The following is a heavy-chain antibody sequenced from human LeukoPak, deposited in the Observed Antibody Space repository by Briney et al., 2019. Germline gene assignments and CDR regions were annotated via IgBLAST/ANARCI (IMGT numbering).Heavy chain of an antibody. CDR3: AGIPCSSTSCYTFDY. V-gene: IGHV4-34*01. Sequence: SETLSLTCAVYGGSFSGYYWSWIRQPPGKGLEWIGEINHSGSTNYNPSLKSRVTISVDTSKNQFSLKLSSVTAADTAVYYCAGIPCSSTSCYTFDYWGQGTLVSVS. CDR1: GGSFSGYY. CDR2: INHSGST. D-gene: IGHD2-2*02. J-gene: IGHJ4*02.